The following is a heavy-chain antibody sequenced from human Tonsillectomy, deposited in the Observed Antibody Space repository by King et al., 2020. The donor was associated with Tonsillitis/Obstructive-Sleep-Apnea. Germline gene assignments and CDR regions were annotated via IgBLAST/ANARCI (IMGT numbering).Heavy chain of an antibody. J-gene: IGHJ4*02. CDR1: GGSISSSSYY. Sequence: QLQESGPGLVKPSETLSLTCTVSGGSISSSSYYWGWIRQPPGKGLEWIGSIYYSGSTYYNPSLKSRVTISVDTSKNQFSLKLSSVTAADTAVYYCARQKYYDSSGYFDYWGQGTLVTVSS. CDR3: ARQKYYDSSGYFDY. CDR2: IYYSGST. V-gene: IGHV4-39*01. D-gene: IGHD3-22*01.